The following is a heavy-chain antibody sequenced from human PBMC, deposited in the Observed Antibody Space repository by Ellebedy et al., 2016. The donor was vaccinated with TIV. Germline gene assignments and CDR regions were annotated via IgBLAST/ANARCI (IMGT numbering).Heavy chain of an antibody. CDR2: IDGAGGAR. CDR1: GFTFSDYF. J-gene: IGHJ5*02. Sequence: GESLKISCTASGFTFSDYFMSWIRQAPGKGLEWVSYIDGAGGARYYADSVRGRFTLSRDNTKNSLTLEMNDLRVDDTAVYYCAKDRIGNYYFDLWGQGTLVSVSS. D-gene: IGHD1-26*01. V-gene: IGHV3-11*04. CDR3: AKDRIGNYYFDL.